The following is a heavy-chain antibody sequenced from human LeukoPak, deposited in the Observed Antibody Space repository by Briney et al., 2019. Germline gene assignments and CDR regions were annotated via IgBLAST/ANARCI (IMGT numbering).Heavy chain of an antibody. J-gene: IGHJ4*02. Sequence: GGSLRLSCAASGFTFHDYAMHWVRQAPGKGLVWVSRINEDGRTTNYADSVKGRFTISRDNAKNTLYQQMNSLRAEDTAMYHCVRDLGGRSGHWGQGTLVTVSS. D-gene: IGHD1-26*01. V-gene: IGHV3-74*01. CDR3: VRDLGGRSGH. CDR2: INEDGRTT. CDR1: GFTFHDYA.